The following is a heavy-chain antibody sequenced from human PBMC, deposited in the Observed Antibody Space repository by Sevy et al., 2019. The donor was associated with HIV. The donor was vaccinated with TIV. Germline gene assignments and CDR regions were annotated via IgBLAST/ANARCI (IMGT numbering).Heavy chain of an antibody. Sequence: SETLSLTCTVSGGSISSGNYYWSWIRQPPGKGLEWIGYIYYSGSTYYNPSLKSRVTISVDTSKNQFSLKLSSVTAADTAMYFCAREDYYDSSAYYGSFAYWGQGTPVTVSS. CDR1: GGSISSGNYY. J-gene: IGHJ4*02. CDR3: AREDYYDSSAYYGSFAY. V-gene: IGHV4-30-4*01. D-gene: IGHD3-22*01. CDR2: IYYSGST.